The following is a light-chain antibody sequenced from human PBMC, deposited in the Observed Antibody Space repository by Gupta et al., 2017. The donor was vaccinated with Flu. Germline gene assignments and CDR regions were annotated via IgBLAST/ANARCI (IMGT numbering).Light chain of an antibody. V-gene: IGKV4-1*01. Sequence: DIVMTQSPDSLAVSLGERATINCKASQSVRHISNNNNYLAWYQQKSGLPPKLLIYWSSIRASGVPDRFSGSGSGTDFTLTINNLQAEDVAIYYCQQYFSTPNNFGQGTKLEIK. CDR1: QSVRHISNNNNY. J-gene: IGKJ2*01. CDR2: WSS. CDR3: QQYFSTPNN.